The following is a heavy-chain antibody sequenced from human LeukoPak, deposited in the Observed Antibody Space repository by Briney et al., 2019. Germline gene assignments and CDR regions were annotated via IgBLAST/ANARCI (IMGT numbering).Heavy chain of an antibody. CDR1: EFSFRKYD. CDR2: IRYDGSNK. V-gene: IGHV3-30*02. Sequence: GGSLRLSCAASEFSFRKYDMNWVRQAPGKGLEWVAFIRYDGSNKYYADSVKGRFTISRENSKNTLYLQMNSLRAEDTAVYYCAKDRATLDYWGQGTLVTVSS. D-gene: IGHD1-26*01. J-gene: IGHJ4*02. CDR3: AKDRATLDY.